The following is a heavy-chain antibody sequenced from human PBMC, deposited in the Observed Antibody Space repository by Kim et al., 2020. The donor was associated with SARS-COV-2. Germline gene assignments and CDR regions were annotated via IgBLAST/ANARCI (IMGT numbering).Heavy chain of an antibody. D-gene: IGHD1-26*01. J-gene: IGHJ6*02. CDR1: GYTLTELS. CDR3: ATDPNSGSYPIYYYGMDV. CDR2: FDPEDGET. Sequence: ASVKVSCKVSGYTLTELSMHWVRQAPGKGLEWMGGFDPEDGETIYAQKFQGRVTMTEDTSTDTAYMELSSLRSEDTAVYYCATDPNSGSYPIYYYGMDVWGQGTTVTVSS. V-gene: IGHV1-24*01.